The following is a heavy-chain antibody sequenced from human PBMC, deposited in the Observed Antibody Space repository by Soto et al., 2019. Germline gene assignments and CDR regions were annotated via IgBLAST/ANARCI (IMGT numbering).Heavy chain of an antibody. CDR3: ARHAQIVVVITEGYFDY. V-gene: IGHV4-39*01. J-gene: IGHJ4*02. D-gene: IGHD3-22*01. CDR1: GGSISSSSYY. CDR2: IYYSGST. Sequence: QLQLQESGPGLVKPSETLSLTCTVSGGSISSSSYYWGWIRQPPGKGLEWIGSIYYSGSTYYNPSLKSRVTISVDTSKNQFSLKLSSVTAADTAVYYCARHAQIVVVITEGYFDYWGQGTLVTVSS.